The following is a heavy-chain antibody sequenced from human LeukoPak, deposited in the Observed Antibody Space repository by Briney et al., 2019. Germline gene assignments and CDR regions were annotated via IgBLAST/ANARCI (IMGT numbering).Heavy chain of an antibody. CDR2: IYYGEST. J-gene: IGHJ4*02. CDR3: ARSSRHEPLATVGY. Sequence: PSETLSLTCTVSGGSINSNSYYWGWIRQPPGKGLEWIGSIYYGESTYYNPSLKSRVTISVDTSKNQFSLKLSSVTAADTAVYYCARSSRHEPLATVGYWGQGTLVTVSS. V-gene: IGHV4-39*07. CDR1: GGSINSNSYY. D-gene: IGHD5-12*01.